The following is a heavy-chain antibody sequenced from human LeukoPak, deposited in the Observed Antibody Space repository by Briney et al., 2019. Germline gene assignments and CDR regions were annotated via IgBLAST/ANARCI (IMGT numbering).Heavy chain of an antibody. J-gene: IGHJ4*02. CDR1: GYAFTGYY. CDR3: ARAYYYDSSGYYFILDY. D-gene: IGHD3-22*01. Sequence: ASVKVSCKASGYAFTGYYMHWVRQAPGQGLEWMGRINPNSGGTNYAQKFQGRVTMTRDTSISTAYMELSRLRSDDTAVYYCARAYYYDSSGYYFILDYWGQGTLVTVSS. V-gene: IGHV1-2*06. CDR2: INPNSGGT.